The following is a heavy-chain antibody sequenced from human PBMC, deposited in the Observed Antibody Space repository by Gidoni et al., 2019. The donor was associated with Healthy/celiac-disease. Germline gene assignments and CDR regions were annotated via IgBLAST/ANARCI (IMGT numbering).Heavy chain of an antibody. V-gene: IGHV1-18*01. CDR1: GYTFTSYG. Sequence: QVQLVQSGAEVKKPGASVKVSCKASGYTFTSYGISWVRQAPGQGLEWMGWISAYNGNTNYAQKLQGRVTMTTDTSTSTAYMELRSLRSDDTAVYYCARWDCSGGSCYFSGFDYWGQGTLVTVSS. CDR2: ISAYNGNT. J-gene: IGHJ4*02. CDR3: ARWDCSGGSCYFSGFDY. D-gene: IGHD2-15*01.